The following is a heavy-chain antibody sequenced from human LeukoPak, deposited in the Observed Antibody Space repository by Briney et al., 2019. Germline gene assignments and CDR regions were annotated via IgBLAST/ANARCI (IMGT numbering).Heavy chain of an antibody. CDR1: AFTFSNYW. CDR3: ARGAGYCSSGNCNAYYYMDV. CDR2: IKEDGSEK. J-gene: IGHJ6*03. D-gene: IGHD2-2*01. Sequence: PGGSLRLSCAASAFTFSNYWMTWVRQAPGMGLEWVANIKEDGSEKNYLDSVKGRFTISRDNAKNSLSLQMNSLRAEDTAVYYCARGAGYCSSGNCNAYYYMDVWGKGTTVTVSS. V-gene: IGHV3-7*01.